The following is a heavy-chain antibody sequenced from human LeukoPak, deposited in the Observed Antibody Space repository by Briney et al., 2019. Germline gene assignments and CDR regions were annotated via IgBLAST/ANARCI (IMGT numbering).Heavy chain of an antibody. CDR3: ARLRGPARGVIPPNWFDP. D-gene: IGHD3-10*01. CDR1: GFTFSSYW. V-gene: IGHV3-7*01. J-gene: IGHJ5*02. CDR2: IKQDGSEK. Sequence: GGSLRLSCAASGFTFSSYWMSWVRQAPGKGLEWVANIKQDGSEKYYVDSVKGRFTISRDNAKNSLYLQMNSLRAEDTAVYYCARLRGPARGVIPPNWFDPWGQGTLVTVSS.